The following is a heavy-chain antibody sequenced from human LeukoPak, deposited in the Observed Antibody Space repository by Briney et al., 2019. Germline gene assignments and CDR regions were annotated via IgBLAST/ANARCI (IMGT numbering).Heavy chain of an antibody. CDR2: INHSGST. CDR3: ARGRYSNYGLFDY. CDR1: GGSFSDYY. Sequence: SETLSLTCAVYGGSFSDYYWSWIRQPPGKGLEWIGEINHSGSTNYNPSLKSRVTISVDTSKNQFSLKLSSVTAADTAVYYCARGRYSNYGLFDYWGQGTLVTVSS. V-gene: IGHV4-34*01. D-gene: IGHD4-11*01. J-gene: IGHJ4*02.